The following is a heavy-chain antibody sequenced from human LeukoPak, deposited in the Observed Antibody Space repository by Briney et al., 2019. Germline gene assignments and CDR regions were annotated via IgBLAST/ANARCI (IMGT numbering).Heavy chain of an antibody. Sequence: ASVKVSCKASGHTFSTYGISWVRQAPGQGLEWMGWISAYNGNTNYAQKLQGRVTMTTDTSTSTAYMELRSLRSDDTAVYYCARGLSGNYVNYWGQGTLVTVSS. CDR3: ARGLSGNYVNY. CDR1: GHTFSTYG. D-gene: IGHD1-26*01. CDR2: ISAYNGNT. V-gene: IGHV1-18*01. J-gene: IGHJ4*02.